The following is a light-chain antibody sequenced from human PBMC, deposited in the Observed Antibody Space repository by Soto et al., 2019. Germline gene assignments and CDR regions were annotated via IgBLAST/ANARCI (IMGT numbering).Light chain of an antibody. CDR2: DAS. J-gene: IGKJ5*01. V-gene: IGKV1D-13*01. CDR3: QQFNNYPIT. Sequence: AIQLTQSPSSLSASVGDRVTITFRASHGISSALAWYQQKPGKTPKLLIYDASSLESGVPSRFSGSGSGTDFTLTISSLQPEDFATYYCQQFNNYPITFGQGTRLEIK. CDR1: HGISSA.